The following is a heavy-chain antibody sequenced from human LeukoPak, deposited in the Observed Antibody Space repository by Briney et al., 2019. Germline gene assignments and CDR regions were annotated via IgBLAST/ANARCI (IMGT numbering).Heavy chain of an antibody. CDR2: INHSGST. CDR3: ARGKITIFGVVTPVDY. V-gene: IGHV4-34*01. D-gene: IGHD3-3*01. J-gene: IGHJ4*02. CDR1: GGSFSGYY. Sequence: SETLSLTCAVYGGSFSGYYWSWIRQPPGKGLEWIGEINHSGSTNYNPSLKSRVTISVDTSKNQFSLKLSSVTAADTAVYYCARGKITIFGVVTPVDYWGQGTLVTVSS.